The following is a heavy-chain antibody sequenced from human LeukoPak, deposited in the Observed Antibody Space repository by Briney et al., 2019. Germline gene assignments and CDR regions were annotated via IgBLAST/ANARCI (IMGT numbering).Heavy chain of an antibody. CDR1: GFTFTNYA. D-gene: IGHD4-23*01. CDR2: ISYDETNK. J-gene: IGHJ2*01. Sequence: PGGSLRLSCAASGFTFTNYAMHWVRQAPGKGLEWVAVISYDETNKYYEDSVKGRFTISRDSSKNTLYLQMSSLRDEDTAVYYCAKNNDYGGSYRYFDLWGRGTLVTVSS. CDR3: AKNNDYGGSYRYFDL. V-gene: IGHV3-30*04.